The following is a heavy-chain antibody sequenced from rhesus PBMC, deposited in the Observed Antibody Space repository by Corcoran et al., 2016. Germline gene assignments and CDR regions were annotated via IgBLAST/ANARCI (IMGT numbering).Heavy chain of an antibody. J-gene: IGHJ3*01. CDR3: ARITFAF. CDR2: IYWDDDK. V-gene: IGHV2-174*01. Sequence: QVTLKESGPALVKPTQTLTLTCTFSGFSLTTSGLGMGWIRQPPGQALGWLALIYWDDDKRYTTSLQSRLTTSKDTSKYQVVLTRTNMDPVDTATYYCARITFAFWCPGLRVTVSS. CDR1: GFSLTTSGLG.